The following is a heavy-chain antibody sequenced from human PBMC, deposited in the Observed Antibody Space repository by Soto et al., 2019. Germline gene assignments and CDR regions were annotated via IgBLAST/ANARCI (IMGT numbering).Heavy chain of an antibody. V-gene: IGHV1-69*06. CDR1: GGTFSSYA. CDR3: AGEKRWLENIDY. CDR2: IIPIFGTA. Sequence: QVQLVQSGAEVKKPGSSVKVSCKASGGTFSSYAISWVRQAPGQGLEWMGGIIPIFGTANYAHKFQGRVTITADKSTSPAYMELSRLRSEETAVYYGAGEKRWLENIDYWGQGTLVTVSS. J-gene: IGHJ4*02. D-gene: IGHD5-12*01.